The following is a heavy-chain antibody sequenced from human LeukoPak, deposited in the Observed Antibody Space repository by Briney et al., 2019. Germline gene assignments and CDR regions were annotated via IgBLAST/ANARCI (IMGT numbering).Heavy chain of an antibody. CDR2: IVVGSGNT. Sequence: SVKVSCKASGFTFTSSAMQWVRQARGQRLEWIGWIVVGSGNTNYAQKFQERVTTTRDMSTSTAYMELSSLRSEDTAVYYCAADWRWLHFGMDVWGQGTTVTVSS. V-gene: IGHV1-58*02. CDR3: AADWRWLHFGMDV. D-gene: IGHD5-24*01. CDR1: GFTFTSSA. J-gene: IGHJ6*02.